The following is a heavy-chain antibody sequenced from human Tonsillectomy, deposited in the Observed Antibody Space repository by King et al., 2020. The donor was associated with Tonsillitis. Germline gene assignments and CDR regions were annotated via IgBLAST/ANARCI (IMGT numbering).Heavy chain of an antibody. CDR2: IYPGDSDT. CDR3: ARQEADGYSYFDY. V-gene: IGHV5-51*01. D-gene: IGHD5-24*01. J-gene: IGHJ4*02. CDR1: EYSFTSYW. Sequence: QLVQSGAEVKKPGESLKISCKGSEYSFTSYWIAWVRQMPGKGLEWMGIIYPGDSDTRYSPSFQGQVTFSADKSISTAYLQLSSLKASDTAMYYCARQEADGYSYFDYWGQGTLVTVSS.